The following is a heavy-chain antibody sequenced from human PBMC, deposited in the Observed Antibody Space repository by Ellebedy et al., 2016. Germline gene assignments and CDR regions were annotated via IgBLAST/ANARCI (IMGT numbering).Heavy chain of an antibody. Sequence: GESLKISXAASGFTFSIAGMTWVRQAPGKGLEWVATIVFSGTATYYSDSVKGRFIISRDNAKNSLFLQMNSLRAEDTAVYYCAREKVYAGVVGYYYYGMDVWGQGTTVTVSS. D-gene: IGHD5/OR15-5a*01. CDR2: IVFSGTAT. CDR1: GFTFSIAG. J-gene: IGHJ6*02. CDR3: AREKVYAGVVGYYYYGMDV. V-gene: IGHV3-21*01.